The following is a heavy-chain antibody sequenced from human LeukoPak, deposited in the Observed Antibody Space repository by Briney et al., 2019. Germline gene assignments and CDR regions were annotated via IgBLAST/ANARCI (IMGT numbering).Heavy chain of an antibody. V-gene: IGHV1-46*01. Sequence: ASGKVSCKASGYTFTSYYMHWVRQAPGQGLEWMGIINPSGGSTSYAQKFQGRVTMTTDTSTSTVYMELRSLRSEYTAVYYCARGDGYSSSWGLLDYWGQGPWSPSPQ. CDR2: INPSGGST. J-gene: IGHJ4*02. CDR1: GYTFTSYY. CDR3: ARGDGYSSSWGLLDY. D-gene: IGHD6-13*01.